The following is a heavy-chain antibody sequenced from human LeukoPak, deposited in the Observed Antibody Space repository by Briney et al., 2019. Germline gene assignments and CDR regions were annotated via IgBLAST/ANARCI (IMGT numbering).Heavy chain of an antibody. D-gene: IGHD3-10*01. J-gene: IGHJ4*02. CDR3: ATNRWFGEPDY. CDR2: IKQDGSEE. CDR1: GSTFSNYW. Sequence: GGSLRLSCAASGSTFSNYWMSWVRQAPGKGLEWVANIKQDGSEEYYVGSVKGRFTISRDNAKNSLYLQMNSLRAEDTAVYYCATNRWFGEPDYWGQGTLVTVSS. V-gene: IGHV3-7*01.